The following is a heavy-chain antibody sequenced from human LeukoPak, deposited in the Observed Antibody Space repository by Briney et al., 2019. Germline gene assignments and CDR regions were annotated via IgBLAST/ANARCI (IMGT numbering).Heavy chain of an antibody. V-gene: IGHV3-23*01. D-gene: IGHD3-22*01. J-gene: IGHJ3*02. Sequence: PGGSLRLSCAASGFTFSSYAMSWVRQAPGKGLEWVSGINWNSDSIGYADSVKGRFTTSRDNSKNTLYLQMNSLRAEDTAVYYCAKGGSLWLSNDDAFDIWGQGTMVTVSS. CDR3: AKGGSLWLSNDDAFDI. CDR1: GFTFSSYA. CDR2: INWNSDSI.